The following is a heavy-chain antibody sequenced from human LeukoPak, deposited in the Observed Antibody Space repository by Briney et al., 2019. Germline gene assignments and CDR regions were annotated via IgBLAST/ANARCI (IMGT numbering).Heavy chain of an antibody. Sequence: GGSLRLSCAASGFTFDDYAMHWVRQTPGKGLEWVSGISWNGGSIGYADSVKGRFTISRDNAKNSLYLQMNSLRAEDTAVYYCARYGLGGTFDYWGQGTLVTVSS. CDR1: GFTFDDYA. D-gene: IGHD1-26*01. CDR2: ISWNGGSI. J-gene: IGHJ4*02. V-gene: IGHV3-9*01. CDR3: ARYGLGGTFDY.